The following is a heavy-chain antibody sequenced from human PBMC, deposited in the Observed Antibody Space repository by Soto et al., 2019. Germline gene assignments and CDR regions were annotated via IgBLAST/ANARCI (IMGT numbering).Heavy chain of an antibody. V-gene: IGHV4-30-4*01. CDR1: GGSISSGDYY. CDR3: ARDVAAADPNWFDP. CDR2: IYYSGST. Sequence: TSATLSLTCTVSGGSISSGDYYWGWIRQPPGKGLEWIGYIYYSGSTYYNPSLKSRVTISVDTSKNQFSLKLSSVTAADTAVYYCARDVAAADPNWFDPCGQGTLVTVYS. J-gene: IGHJ5*02. D-gene: IGHD6-13*01.